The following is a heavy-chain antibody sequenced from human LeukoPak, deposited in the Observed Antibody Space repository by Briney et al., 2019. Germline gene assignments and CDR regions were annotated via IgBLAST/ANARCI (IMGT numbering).Heavy chain of an antibody. D-gene: IGHD6-6*01. CDR2: ISASGGST. CDR3: ARAGDGYSSSSDYYSGMDV. J-gene: IGHJ6*02. Sequence: GGSLRPSCAASGFTFSSSAMSWVRQVPGKGLEWVSGISASGGSTSYADSVRGRFTISRDNSKNTLYVQMNSLRAEDTAVYYCARAGDGYSSSSDYYSGMDVWGQGTTVTVSS. V-gene: IGHV3-23*01. CDR1: GFTFSSSA.